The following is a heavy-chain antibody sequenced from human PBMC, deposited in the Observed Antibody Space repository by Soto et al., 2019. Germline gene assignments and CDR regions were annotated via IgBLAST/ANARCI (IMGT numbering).Heavy chain of an antibody. V-gene: IGHV4-59*12. CDR3: ARVSGIYYYGMDV. D-gene: IGHD3-10*01. J-gene: IGHJ6*02. CDR2: IYYSGST. Sequence: PSETLSLTCSVSGASISSYYWSWIRQPPGKGLEWIGYIYYSGSTNYNPSLKSRVTISVDTSKNQFSLKLSSVTAADTAVYYCARVSGIYYYGMDVWGQGTTVTVSS. CDR1: GASISSYY.